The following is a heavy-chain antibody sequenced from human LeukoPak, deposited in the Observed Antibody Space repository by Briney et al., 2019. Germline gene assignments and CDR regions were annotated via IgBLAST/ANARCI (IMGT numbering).Heavy chain of an antibody. Sequence: SQTLSLTCTVSGGSISSGDYYWSWIRQPPGKGLEWIGEINHSGSTNYNPSLKSRVTISVDTSKNQFSLKLSSVTAADTAVYYCAREGTAAPYGMDVWGKGTTVTVSS. CDR3: AREGTAAPYGMDV. CDR1: GGSISSGDYY. J-gene: IGHJ6*04. V-gene: IGHV4-30-4*01. D-gene: IGHD2-2*01. CDR2: INHSGST.